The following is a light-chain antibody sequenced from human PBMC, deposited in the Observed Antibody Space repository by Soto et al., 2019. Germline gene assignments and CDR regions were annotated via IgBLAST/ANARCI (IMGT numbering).Light chain of an antibody. J-gene: IGKJ4*01. CDR2: DAS. V-gene: IGKV1-5*01. CDR1: QSVGTW. CDR3: QQFNFYPLT. Sequence: DIQMTQSPSTLSASVGDRVTITCRASQSVGTWLAWYQEKPGKAPKLLIYDASNLESGVPSRFRGRGSGTEFTLTISNLQPDDFGTYYCQQFNFYPLTFGGGTKVEIK.